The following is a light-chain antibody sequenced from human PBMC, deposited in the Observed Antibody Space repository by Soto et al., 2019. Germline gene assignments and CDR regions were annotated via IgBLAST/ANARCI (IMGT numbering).Light chain of an antibody. CDR2: GNS. CDR3: QSYDSSLSGYV. Sequence: QSVLTQPPSVSGTPGQRVTISCTGRSSNIGAVYDVHWYQQLPGTAPKLLIYGNSNRTSGVTDRFSGSKSGTSTSLAITGLQIEDEADYSCQSYDSSLSGYVFGTGTKLTVL. J-gene: IGLJ1*01. V-gene: IGLV1-40*01. CDR1: SSNIGAVYD.